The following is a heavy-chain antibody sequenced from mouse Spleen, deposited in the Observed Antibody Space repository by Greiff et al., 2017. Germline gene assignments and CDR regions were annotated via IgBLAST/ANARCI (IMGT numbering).Heavy chain of an antibody. J-gene: IGHJ4*01. CDR3: ARHTITTPVGRDAMDY. V-gene: IGHV5-9-3*01. CDR1: GFTFSSYA. D-gene: IGHD1-1*01. Sequence: EVKLMESGGGLVQPGGSLKLSCATSGFTFSSYAMSWVRQTPEKRLEWVATISSGGSYTYYPDSVKGRFTISRDNAKNTLYLQMSSLRSEDTAMYYCARHTITTPVGRDAMDYWGQGTSVTVSS. CDR2: ISSGGSYT.